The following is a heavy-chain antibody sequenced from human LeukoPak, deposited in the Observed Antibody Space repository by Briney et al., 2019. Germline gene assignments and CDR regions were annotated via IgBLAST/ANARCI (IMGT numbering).Heavy chain of an antibody. D-gene: IGHD6-19*01. V-gene: IGHV3-48*03. J-gene: IGHJ6*03. Sequence: GGSLRLSCAASGFTFSRFWMSWVRQAPGKGLEWVSYISSSGSTIYYADSVKGRFTIPRDNAKNSLYLQMNSLRAEDTAVYYCARDTLAGTFYYYYYMDVWGKGTTVTISS. CDR2: ISSSGSTI. CDR1: GFTFSRFW. CDR3: ARDTLAGTFYYYYYMDV.